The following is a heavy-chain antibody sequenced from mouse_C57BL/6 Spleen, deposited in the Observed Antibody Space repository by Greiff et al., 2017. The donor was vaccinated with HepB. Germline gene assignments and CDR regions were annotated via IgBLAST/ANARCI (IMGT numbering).Heavy chain of an antibody. D-gene: IGHD1-1*01. Sequence: QVQLQQSGPELVKPGASVKISCKASGYAFSSSWMNWVKQRPGKGLEWIGRIYPGDGDTNYNGKFKGKATLTADKASSTAYMQLSSLTSEDSAVYVCAREGYGSSYDYFDYWGQGTTLTVSS. CDR1: GYAFSSSW. V-gene: IGHV1-82*01. CDR3: AREGYGSSYDYFDY. CDR2: IYPGDGDT. J-gene: IGHJ2*01.